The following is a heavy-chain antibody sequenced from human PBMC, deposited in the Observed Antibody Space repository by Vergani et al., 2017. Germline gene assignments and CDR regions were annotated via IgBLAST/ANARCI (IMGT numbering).Heavy chain of an antibody. CDR3: ATILNYDSSGYSYFDY. CDR2: FDPEDGET. V-gene: IGHV1-24*01. CDR1: GYTLTELS. D-gene: IGHD3-22*01. Sequence: QDQQVLSGAEVKKPGASVKVSCKVSGYTLTELSMHWVRQAPGKGLEWMGGFDPEDGETIYAQKFQGRVTMTADTSTDTAYMELSSLRSEDTAVYYCATILNYDSSGYSYFDYWSQGTLVTGSS. J-gene: IGHJ4*02.